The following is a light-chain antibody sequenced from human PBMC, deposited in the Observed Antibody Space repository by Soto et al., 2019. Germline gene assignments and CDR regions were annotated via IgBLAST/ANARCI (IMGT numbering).Light chain of an antibody. CDR1: QSVSSY. CDR3: QQRSDWPLT. Sequence: EIVLTQSPTTLSLSPGERATLSCRASQSVSSYFAWYQQKPGQAPRLLIYDASTRAADIPARFSGSGSGTDFTLTISRLEPEDFAVYYCQQRSDWPLTFGGGTKVEIK. J-gene: IGKJ4*01. CDR2: DAS. V-gene: IGKV3-11*01.